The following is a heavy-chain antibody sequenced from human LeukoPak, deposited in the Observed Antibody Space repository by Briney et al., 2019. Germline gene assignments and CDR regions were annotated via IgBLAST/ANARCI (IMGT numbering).Heavy chain of an antibody. V-gene: IGHV3-23*01. CDR2: ISSTDAGT. CDR3: AKAPVTSCRGAYCYPFDY. D-gene: IGHD2-21*01. CDR1: GFTFRNAW. Sequence: GGSLRLSCAASGFTFRNAWMSWVRQAPGKGLEWVSAISSTDAGTYHADSVRGRFTISRDSSKNTLYLQMNSLRAEDAAVYYCAKAPVTSCRGAYCYPFDYWGQGTLVTVSS. J-gene: IGHJ4*02.